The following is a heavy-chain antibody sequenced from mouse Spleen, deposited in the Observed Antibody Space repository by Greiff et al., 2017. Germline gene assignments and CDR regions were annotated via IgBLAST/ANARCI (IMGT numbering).Heavy chain of an antibody. CDR3: ARPGFDYDYDVGAMDY. J-gene: IGHJ4*01. D-gene: IGHD2-4*01. CDR2: ISSGGSYT. CDR1: GFTFSSYA. V-gene: IGHV5-9-3*01. Sequence: EVQGVESGGGLVKPGGSLKLSCAASGFTFSSYAMSWVRQTPEKRLEWVATISSGGSYTYYPDSVKGRFTISRDNAKNTLYLQMSSLRSEDTAMYYCARPGFDYDYDVGAMDYWGQGTSVTVSS.